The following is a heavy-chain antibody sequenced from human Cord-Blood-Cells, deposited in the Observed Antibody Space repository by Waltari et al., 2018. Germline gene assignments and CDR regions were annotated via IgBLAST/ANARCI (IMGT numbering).Heavy chain of an antibody. CDR3: ATGFSAYYYDSSGYYSLVY. D-gene: IGHD3-22*01. CDR1: GYTLTELS. Sequence: QVQLVQSGAEVKKPGASVKVSCKVSGYTLTELSMHWVRQAPGKGLEWMGGFDPEDGETIYAQKFQGRVTMTEDTSTDTAYMELSSLRSEDTAVYYCATGFSAYYYDSSGYYSLVYWGQGTLVTVSS. V-gene: IGHV1-24*01. J-gene: IGHJ4*02. CDR2: FDPEDGET.